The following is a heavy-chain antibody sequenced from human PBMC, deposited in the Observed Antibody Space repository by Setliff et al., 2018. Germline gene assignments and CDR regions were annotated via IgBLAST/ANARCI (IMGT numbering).Heavy chain of an antibody. J-gene: IGHJ3*01. D-gene: IGHD1-1*01. CDR3: ATSYLTLEAAFDV. Sequence: PSETLSLTCTVSGGSISSSLYYWASIRQPPGKGLEWIGSILYSGGAHSNPSLNSRVSISVDTSKNQFSLRLRSVTAADTAFYYCATSYLTLEAAFDVWGQGTMVTVSS. CDR1: GGSISSSLYY. CDR2: ILYSGGA. V-gene: IGHV4-39*07.